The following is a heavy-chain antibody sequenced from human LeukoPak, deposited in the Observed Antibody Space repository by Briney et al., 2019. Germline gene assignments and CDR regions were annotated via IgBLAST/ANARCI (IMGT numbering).Heavy chain of an antibody. D-gene: IGHD5-18*01. Sequence: SETLSLTCAVSGGSISSGGYSWSWIRQPPGKGLEWIGYIYHSGSTNYNPSLKSRVTISVDTSKNQFSLKLSSVTAADTAVYYCARGLPGGVDTALDIYYFDYWGQGTLVTVSS. CDR2: IYHSGST. V-gene: IGHV4-30-2*01. CDR3: ARGLPGGVDTALDIYYFDY. CDR1: GGSISSGGYS. J-gene: IGHJ4*02.